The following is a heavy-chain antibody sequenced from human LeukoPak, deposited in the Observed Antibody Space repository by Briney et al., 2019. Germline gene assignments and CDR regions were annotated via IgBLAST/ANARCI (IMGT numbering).Heavy chain of an antibody. Sequence: QPGGSLRLSCAASGFTFSSFDMHWVRQPTGQGLEWVSTIGTASDTYYRGSVEGRFTLSRDNAKNSLYLQMNSLTAGDTAVYYCARGPPRGKYYYMDVWGKGTTVTVSS. CDR3: ARGPPRGKYYYMDV. D-gene: IGHD1-1*01. V-gene: IGHV3-13*01. CDR2: IGTASDT. J-gene: IGHJ6*03. CDR1: GFTFSSFD.